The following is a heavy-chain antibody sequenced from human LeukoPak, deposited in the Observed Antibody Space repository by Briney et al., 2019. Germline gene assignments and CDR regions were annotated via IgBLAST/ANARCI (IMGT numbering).Heavy chain of an antibody. Sequence: GGSLRLSCAASGFTFSSYGMHWVRQAPGKGLEWVAFIRYDGSNKYYANSVKGRFTISRDNSKNTVYLQMNTLRPEDTAVYYCAIARRFGDQWDYWGQGTLVTVSS. V-gene: IGHV3-30*02. CDR2: IRYDGSNK. CDR1: GFTFSSYG. J-gene: IGHJ4*02. D-gene: IGHD3-10*01. CDR3: AIARRFGDQWDY.